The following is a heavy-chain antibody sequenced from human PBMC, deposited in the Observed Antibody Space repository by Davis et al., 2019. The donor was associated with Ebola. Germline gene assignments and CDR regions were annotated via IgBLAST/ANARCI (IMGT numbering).Heavy chain of an antibody. CDR3: ARDGGEVTTAPSYNWFDP. Sequence: PSETLSLTCTVSGGSISSYYWSWIRQPPGKGLEWIGYIYYSGSTNYNPSLKSRFTISVDTSKNQFSLKLSSVTAADTALYYCARDGGEVTTAPSYNWFDPWGQGTLVTVSS. J-gene: IGHJ5*02. CDR2: IYYSGST. D-gene: IGHD4-17*01. V-gene: IGHV4-59*01. CDR1: GGSISSYY.